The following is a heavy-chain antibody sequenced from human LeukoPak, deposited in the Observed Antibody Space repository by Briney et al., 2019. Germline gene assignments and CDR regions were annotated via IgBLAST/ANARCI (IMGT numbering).Heavy chain of an antibody. CDR2: FGPEDGET. V-gene: IGHV1-24*01. CDR3: ASSLPLGYCSSTSCPPAY. J-gene: IGHJ4*02. CDR1: GYTLTELS. D-gene: IGHD2-2*01. Sequence: ASVKDSCKVSGYTLTELSMHWVRQAPGKGLEWMGGFGPEDGETIYAQKFQGRVTMTEDTSTDTAYMELSSLRSEDTAVYYCASSLPLGYCSSTSCPPAYWGKGTLVTVSS.